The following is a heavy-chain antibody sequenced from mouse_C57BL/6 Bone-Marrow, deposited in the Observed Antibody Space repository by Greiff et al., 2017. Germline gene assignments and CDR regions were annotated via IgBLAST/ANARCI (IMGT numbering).Heavy chain of an antibody. J-gene: IGHJ3*01. D-gene: IGHD2-3*01. Sequence: VQLVESGPELVKPGASVKISCKASGYAFSSSWMNWVKQRPGKGLEWIGRIYPGGGDTNYNGKFKGTATLTADKSSSTASLQLSSLTSEDSAVYCCARYDRRWFAYWGQGTLVTVSA. V-gene: IGHV1-82*01. CDR3: ARYDRRWFAY. CDR1: GYAFSSSW. CDR2: IYPGGGDT.